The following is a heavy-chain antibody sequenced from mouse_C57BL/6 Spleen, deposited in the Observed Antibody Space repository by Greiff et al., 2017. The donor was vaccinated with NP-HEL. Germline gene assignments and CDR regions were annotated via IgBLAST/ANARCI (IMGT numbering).Heavy chain of an antibody. CDR2: INPYNGGT. V-gene: IGHV1-19*01. Sequence: VQLQQSGPVLVKPGASVKMSCKASGYTFTDYYMNWVKQSHGKSLEWIGDINPYNGGTSYNQKFKGKATLTVDKSSSTAYMELNSLTSEDSAVYYCARGLLITAVVATSYFDDWGQGTTLTVSS. CDR3: ARGLLITAVVATSYFDD. CDR1: GYTFTDYY. D-gene: IGHD1-1*01. J-gene: IGHJ2*01.